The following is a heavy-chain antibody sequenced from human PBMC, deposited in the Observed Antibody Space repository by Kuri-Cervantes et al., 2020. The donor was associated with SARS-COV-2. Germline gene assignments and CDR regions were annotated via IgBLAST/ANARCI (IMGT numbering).Heavy chain of an antibody. CDR2: ISSSSSTI. D-gene: IGHD3-22*01. CDR1: GFTFSSYS. V-gene: IGHV3-48*01. CDR3: SRTYDSSGSLYYYYYMDV. Sequence: LSLTCAASGFTFSSYSMNWVRQAPGKGLEWVSYISSSSSTIYYADSVEGRFTISRDNAKNSLYLQMNSLRAEDTAVYYCSRTYDSSGSLYYYYYMDVWGKGTTVTVSS. J-gene: IGHJ6*03.